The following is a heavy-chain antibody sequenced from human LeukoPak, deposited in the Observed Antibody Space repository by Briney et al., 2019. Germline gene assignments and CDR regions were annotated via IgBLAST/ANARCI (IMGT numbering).Heavy chain of an antibody. D-gene: IGHD2-21*02. CDR3: ARGKKGVTRRGDYYYYMDV. Sequence: ASVKVSCKASGGTFSSYAISWVRQAPGQGLEWMGGIIPIFGTANYAQKFQGRVTMTRNTSISTAYMELSSLRSEDTAVYYCARGKKGVTRRGDYYYYMDVWGKGTTVTVSS. CDR1: GGTFSSYA. V-gene: IGHV1-69*05. J-gene: IGHJ6*03. CDR2: IIPIFGTA.